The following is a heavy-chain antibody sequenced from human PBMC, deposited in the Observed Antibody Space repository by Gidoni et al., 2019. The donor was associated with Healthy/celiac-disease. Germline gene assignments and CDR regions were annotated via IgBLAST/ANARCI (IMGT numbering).Heavy chain of an antibody. CDR2: ISYDGSNK. CDR3: ARDRGGSGYDFGPDY. CDR1: GFTFSSYG. V-gene: IGHV3-30*03. J-gene: IGHJ4*02. D-gene: IGHD5-12*01. Sequence: EGGVVQPGRSLRLSCAASGFTFSSYGMHWVRQAPGKGLEWVAVISYDGSNKYYADSVKGRFTISSDNSKNTLYLQMNSLRAEDTAVYYCARDRGGSGYDFGPDYWGQGTLVTVSS.